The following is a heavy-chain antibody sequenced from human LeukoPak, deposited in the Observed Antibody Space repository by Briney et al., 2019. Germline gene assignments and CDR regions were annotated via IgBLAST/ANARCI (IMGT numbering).Heavy chain of an antibody. J-gene: IGHJ4*02. V-gene: IGHV4-4*02. CDR2: IVHRGKT. CDR1: GDSISSTNW. D-gene: IGHD4-17*01. Sequence: SETLSLTCAVSGDSISSTNWWNWVRPPPGKGLEWIGEIVHRGKTNYNPSLKSRVTISVDRSKNQFSLQLPSVTAADTAVYYCARGYGPGYWGRGTLVTVSA. CDR3: ARGYGPGY.